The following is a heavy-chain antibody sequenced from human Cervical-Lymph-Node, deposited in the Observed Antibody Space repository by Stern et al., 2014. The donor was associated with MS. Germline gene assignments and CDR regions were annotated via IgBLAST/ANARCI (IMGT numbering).Heavy chain of an antibody. J-gene: IGHJ6*02. Sequence: VQLVESGAEVKKPGESLKISCKGSGYNFGDYWIGWVRQKPGKGLEWMGTIFPADPDSRYSPSFEGQVTIPADESISTAFLQSSSLKASDTGIYYCARHQPAATFAMDVWGQGTTVIVSS. CDR1: GYNFGDYW. CDR2: IFPADPDS. CDR3: ARHQPAATFAMDV. V-gene: IGHV5-51*01. D-gene: IGHD2-2*01.